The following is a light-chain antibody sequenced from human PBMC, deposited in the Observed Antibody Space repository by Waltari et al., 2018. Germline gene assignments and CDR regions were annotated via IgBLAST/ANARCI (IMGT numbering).Light chain of an antibody. J-gene: IGKJ1*01. CDR2: DAS. CDR1: QSVSRTF. Sequence: EIVLTQSPGTLSLSPGERATPSCRASQSVSRTFAWYQQKPGQAPGLLIYDASSRATGIPDRFSGSGSGTDFSLTISRLEPEDFAVYYCQKYGTLPATFGQGTKVEIK. V-gene: IGKV3-20*01. CDR3: QKYGTLPAT.